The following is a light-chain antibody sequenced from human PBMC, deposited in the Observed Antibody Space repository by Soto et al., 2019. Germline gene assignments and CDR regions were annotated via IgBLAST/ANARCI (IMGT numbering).Light chain of an antibody. Sequence: QSVLTQPPSASGSPGQSVTISCTGTKNDIGVYDFVSWYQHHPGKAPRLIIYEVVQRPSGVPDRFSGSKSGNTASLTVSGLQAADEVDYFCKSYVGSNTYVFGSGTKLTVL. J-gene: IGLJ1*01. CDR3: KSYVGSNTYV. CDR2: EVV. V-gene: IGLV2-8*01. CDR1: KNDIGVYDF.